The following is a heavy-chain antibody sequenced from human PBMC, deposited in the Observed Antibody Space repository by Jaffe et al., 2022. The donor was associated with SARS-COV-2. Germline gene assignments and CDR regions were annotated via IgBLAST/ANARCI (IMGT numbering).Heavy chain of an antibody. V-gene: IGHV4-59*01. CDR1: GGSISSYY. Sequence: QVQLQESGPGLVKPSETLSLTCTVSGGSISSYYWSWIRQPPGKGLEWIGYIYYSGSTNYNPSLKSRVTISVDTSKNQFSLKLSSVTAADTAVYYCARARYYDFWSGGFDYWGQGTLVTVSS. CDR2: IYYSGST. D-gene: IGHD3-3*01. CDR3: ARARYYDFWSGGFDY. J-gene: IGHJ4*02.